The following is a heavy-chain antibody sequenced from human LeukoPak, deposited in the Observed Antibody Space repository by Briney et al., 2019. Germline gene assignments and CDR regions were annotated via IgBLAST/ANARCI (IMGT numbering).Heavy chain of an antibody. D-gene: IGHD1-26*01. J-gene: IGHJ4*02. CDR2: VGGSGGST. CDR3: ARTGVGGGYRFDY. Sequence: GGSLRLSCEASGXTFSNYAMTWVRQAPGKGLEWVSGVGGSGGSTYYADSVRGRFTISRDNFQNMMYLQMNSLRAEDTAIYYCARTGVGGGYRFDYWGQGTLVTVSS. CDR1: GXTFSNYA. V-gene: IGHV3-23*01.